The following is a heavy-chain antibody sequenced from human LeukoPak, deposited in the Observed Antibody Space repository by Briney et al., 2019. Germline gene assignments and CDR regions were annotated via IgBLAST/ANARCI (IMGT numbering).Heavy chain of an antibody. CDR3: ARNFYASSGYYLDDFYFDF. CDR1: GASISNYY. V-gene: IGHV4-59*12. Sequence: SETLSLTCTVSGASISNYYCSWIRQPPGKGLEWIGYIHYTGSTNYNPSLKSRVTMSVDTSTNQFSLKLISVTAADTALYYCARNFYASSGYYLDDFYFDFWGQGTLVTVSS. D-gene: IGHD3-22*01. CDR2: IHYTGST. J-gene: IGHJ4*02.